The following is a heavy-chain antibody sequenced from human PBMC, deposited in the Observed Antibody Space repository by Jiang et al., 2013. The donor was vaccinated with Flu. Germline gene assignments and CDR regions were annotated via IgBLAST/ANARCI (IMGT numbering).Heavy chain of an antibody. V-gene: IGHV5-10-1*01. CDR1: GDTFTDYW. Sequence: KKPGESLRISCKGSGDTFTDYWITWVRQMPGKGLEWMGRIDPSDSQTHYSPSFQGHVTISADKSLSTAYLQWSSLKASDTAMFYCATHRRRNDILSGHYYWGQGTLVTVSS. J-gene: IGHJ4*02. CDR2: IDPSDSQT. CDR3: ATHRRRNDILSGHYY. D-gene: IGHD3-9*01.